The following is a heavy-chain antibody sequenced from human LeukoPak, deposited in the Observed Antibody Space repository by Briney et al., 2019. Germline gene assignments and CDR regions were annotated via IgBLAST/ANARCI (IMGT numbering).Heavy chain of an antibody. J-gene: IGHJ4*02. CDR1: GFTFSNHG. Sequence: AESLRLSCAASGFTFSNHGMHWVRQAPSTGLEWVAVIWYDGTNRYYEDSVKGRFTISRDNSKSTVYLQMTSLRAEDTAVYYCAKGHRDYGTGCDCWGQGTLVTVSS. CDR2: IWYDGTNR. D-gene: IGHD4-17*01. V-gene: IGHV3-33*06. CDR3: AKGHRDYGTGCDC.